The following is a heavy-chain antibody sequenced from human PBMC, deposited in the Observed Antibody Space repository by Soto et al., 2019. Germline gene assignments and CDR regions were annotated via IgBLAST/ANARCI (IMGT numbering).Heavy chain of an antibody. J-gene: IGHJ6*02. CDR1: GGSVSSGSYY. CDR3: ARDKLLWFGELLAYYYGMDV. CDR2: IYYSGST. V-gene: IGHV4-61*01. Sequence: SETLSLTCTVSGGSVSSGSYYWSWIRQPPGKGLEWIGYIYYSGSTNYNPSLKSRVTISVDTSKNQFSLKLSSVTAADTAVYYCARDKLLWFGELLAYYYGMDVWGQGTTVTVSS. D-gene: IGHD3-10*01.